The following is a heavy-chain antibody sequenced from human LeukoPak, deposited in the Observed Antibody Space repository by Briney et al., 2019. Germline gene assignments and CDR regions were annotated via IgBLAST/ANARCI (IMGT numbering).Heavy chain of an antibody. V-gene: IGHV3-21*01. CDR2: ISGSSYHI. CDR3: AIGTIVGARGADN. CDR1: GFTFSTCS. J-gene: IGHJ4*02. Sequence: PGGSLRLSCAASGFTFSTCSMKWVRQAPGKALEWVSSISGSSYHIYYADSVKGRFTISRDNANNLLYLQMNSLRAEDTAVYYCAIGTIVGARGADNRGQGTLVTVSS. D-gene: IGHD1-26*01.